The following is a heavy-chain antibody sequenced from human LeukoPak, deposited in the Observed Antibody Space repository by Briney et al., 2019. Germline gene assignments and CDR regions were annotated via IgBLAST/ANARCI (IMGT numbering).Heavy chain of an antibody. CDR2: ISGSGGST. D-gene: IGHD3-10*01. V-gene: IGHV3-23*01. CDR3: ARDHHYGSGSYYY. Sequence: GGSLRLSCAASGFTLSSYAMSWVRQAPGKGLEWVSAISGSGGSTYYADPVKGRFTISRDNAKNSLYLQMNSLRAEDTAVYYCARDHHYGSGSYYYWGQGTLVTVSS. J-gene: IGHJ4*02. CDR1: GFTLSSYA.